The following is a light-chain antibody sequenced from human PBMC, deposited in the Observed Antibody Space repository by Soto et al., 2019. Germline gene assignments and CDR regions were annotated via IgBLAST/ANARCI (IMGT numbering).Light chain of an antibody. V-gene: IGKV3-11*01. CDR1: QTVSTY. CDR2: DAS. CDR3: QQYGSLVWT. J-gene: IGKJ1*01. Sequence: EMGMTESPATLSVSLGERAALSLRASQTVSTYIAWYQQKPGQSPRLLIYDASNRATGIPARFSGSGSGTDFTLTISSLEPEDVAVYYCQQYGSLVWTFGQGTKVDIK.